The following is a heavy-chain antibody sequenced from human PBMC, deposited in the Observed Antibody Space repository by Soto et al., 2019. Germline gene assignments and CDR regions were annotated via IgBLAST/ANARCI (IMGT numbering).Heavy chain of an antibody. D-gene: IGHD2-15*01. V-gene: IGHV4-4*02. Sequence: QVQLQASGPGLVKPSGTLSLTCAVSSGSISSSNWWSWVRQPPGKGLEWIGEIYHSGSTNYNPSLQSRVTISVSKSQTQFPLKLSSVTAGDTAVYYCARVVVVAALIAFDIWGQGTMVTVSS. CDR3: ARVVVVAALIAFDI. CDR1: SGSISSSNW. CDR2: IYHSGST. J-gene: IGHJ3*02.